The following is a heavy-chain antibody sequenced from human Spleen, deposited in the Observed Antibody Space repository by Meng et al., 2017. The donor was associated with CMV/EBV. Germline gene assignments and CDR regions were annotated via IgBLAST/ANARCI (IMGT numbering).Heavy chain of an antibody. D-gene: IGHD3-3*01. CDR2: VYNTGST. J-gene: IGHJ4*02. V-gene: IGHV4-39*07. CDR1: SITSLTYY. CDR3: VREFGVVPGPAYFDS. Sequence: SITSLTYYWGWIRQPPGKGLEWIGSVYNTGSTYYNPSLKSRVTISVDTSKNQFSLRVTSVTAADTAVYFCVREFGVVPGPAYFDSWGQGTLVTVSS.